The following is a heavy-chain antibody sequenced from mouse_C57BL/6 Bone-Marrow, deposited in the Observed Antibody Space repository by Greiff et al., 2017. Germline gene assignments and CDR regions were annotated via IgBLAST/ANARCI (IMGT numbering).Heavy chain of an antibody. V-gene: IGHV3-6*01. CDR1: GYSITSGYY. CDR3: ASNDYAWFAY. J-gene: IGHJ3*01. Sequence: DVKLVESGPGLVKPSQSLSLTCSVTGYSITSGYYWNWIRQFPGNKLEWMGYISYDGSNNYNPSLKNRISITRDTSKNQFFLKLNSVTTEDTATYYCASNDYAWFAYWGQGTLVTVSA. D-gene: IGHD2-4*01. CDR2: ISYDGSN.